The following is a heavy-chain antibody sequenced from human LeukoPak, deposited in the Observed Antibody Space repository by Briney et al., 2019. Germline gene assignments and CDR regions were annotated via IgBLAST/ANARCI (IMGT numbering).Heavy chain of an antibody. V-gene: IGHV1-69*13. CDR3: AREVDTQRCCSGGSCYSMHY. CDR2: IIPIFGTA. CDR1: GGTFSSYA. J-gene: IGHJ4*02. Sequence: SVKVSCKASGGTFSSYAISWVRQAPGQGLEWMGGIIPIFGTANYAQKFQGRVTITADESTSTAYMELSSLRSEDTAVYYCAREVDTQRCCSGGSCYSMHYWGQGTLVTVSS. D-gene: IGHD2-15*01.